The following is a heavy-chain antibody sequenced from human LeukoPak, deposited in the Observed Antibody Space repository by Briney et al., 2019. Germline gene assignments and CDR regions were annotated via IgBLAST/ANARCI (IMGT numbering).Heavy chain of an antibody. Sequence: GGSLRLSCAASGFTFSNYWMHWVRQAPGKGREWFSRINERATIISYADSVKGRFTISRENARNTLYLQMNSLTAEDTAVYYCVRDLILVWTPGDDFDHWGQGTLVTVSS. CDR1: GFTFSNYW. D-gene: IGHD3-16*01. CDR2: INERATII. CDR3: VRDLILVWTPGDDFDH. V-gene: IGHV3-74*01. J-gene: IGHJ4*02.